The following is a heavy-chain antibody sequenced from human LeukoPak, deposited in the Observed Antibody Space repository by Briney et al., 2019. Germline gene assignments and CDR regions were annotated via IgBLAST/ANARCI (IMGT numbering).Heavy chain of an antibody. CDR1: GFTFSIYW. V-gene: IGHV3-74*01. Sequence: GGSLRLSCAASGFTFSIYWMHWVRQAPGKGLVWVSRINSDVSRTSYADSVKGRFTISRDNAKNTLYLQMNSLRVEDLAVYYCASGLWPGSSIDYWGQGTLVTVSS. J-gene: IGHJ4*02. CDR3: ASGLWPGSSIDY. CDR2: INSDVSRT. D-gene: IGHD3-10*02.